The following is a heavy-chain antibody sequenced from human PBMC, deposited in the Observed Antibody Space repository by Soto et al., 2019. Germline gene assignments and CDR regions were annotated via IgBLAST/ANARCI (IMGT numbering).Heavy chain of an antibody. CDR2: IYYSGST. CDR1: GGSISSSSYY. Sequence: SETLSLTCTVSGGSISSSSYYWGWIRQPPGKGLEWIGSIYYSGSTYYNPSLKSRVTISVDTSKNQFSLKLSSVTAADTAVYYCARLFDSSGYPRAGNDYWGQGTLVTVSS. CDR3: ARLFDSSGYPRAGNDY. V-gene: IGHV4-39*01. J-gene: IGHJ4*02. D-gene: IGHD3-22*01.